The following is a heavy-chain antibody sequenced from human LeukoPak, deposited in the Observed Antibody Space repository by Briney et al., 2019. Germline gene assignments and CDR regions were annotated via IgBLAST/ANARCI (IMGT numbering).Heavy chain of an antibody. J-gene: IGHJ2*01. CDR1: GFTFSNYN. V-gene: IGHV3-48*01. Sequence: PGGTLRLSCAASGFTFSNYNLNWVRQAPGKGLEWVSFISSGSVTIYYADSVKGRFTISRDNAKNSLYLQMNSLRAEDTALYYCARTEYQLHYDILTGYSNYYFDLWGRGTLVTVSS. CDR2: ISSGSVTI. D-gene: IGHD3-9*01. CDR3: ARTEYQLHYDILTGYSNYYFDL.